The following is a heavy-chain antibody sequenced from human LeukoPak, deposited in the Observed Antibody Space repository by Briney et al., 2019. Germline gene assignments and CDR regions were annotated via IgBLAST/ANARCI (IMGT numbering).Heavy chain of an antibody. V-gene: IGHV3-7*01. Sequence: GGSLRLSCAASGFTFSDFWMTWARQAPGKGLEWVANIKVDGSEKYYVDSVKGRFTISRDNAKNSLYLQMNSLRAEDTAVYYCARMLVYNSGGEAFDCWGQGTLVTVSS. J-gene: IGHJ4*02. CDR3: ARMLVYNSGGEAFDC. CDR1: GFTFSDFW. CDR2: IKVDGSEK. D-gene: IGHD3-10*01.